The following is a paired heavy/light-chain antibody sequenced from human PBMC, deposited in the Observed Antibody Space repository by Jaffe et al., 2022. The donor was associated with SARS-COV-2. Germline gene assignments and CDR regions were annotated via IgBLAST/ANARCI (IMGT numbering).Heavy chain of an antibody. CDR2: IRGDSPDT. CDR1: GFIFSDEA. Sequence: EVQLLESGGGLAQPGGSLRLSCAASGFIFSDEAMSWVRQAPGKGLEWVSVIRGDSPDTFYSDSVNGRFTISRDNSKNTLYLEMDSLRADDTAVYYCARGFRWIDYWGQGTLVTVSS. D-gene: IGHD3-3*01. CDR3: ARGFRWIDY. J-gene: IGHJ4*02. V-gene: IGHV3-23*01.
Light chain of an antibody. CDR1: SSDVGTYDY. CDR3: SSYGGRNNLV. Sequence: QSALTQPPSTSGSPGQSVTISCTGSSSDVGTYDYVSWYQQHPGKPPKLMIYEVSKRPPGVPDRFSGSKSGNTASLTVSGLQAEDEADYYCSSYGGRNNLVFGTGTKVTVL. CDR2: EVS. V-gene: IGLV2-8*01. J-gene: IGLJ1*01.